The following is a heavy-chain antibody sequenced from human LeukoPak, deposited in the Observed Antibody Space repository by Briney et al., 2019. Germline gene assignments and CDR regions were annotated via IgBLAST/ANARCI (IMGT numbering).Heavy chain of an antibody. V-gene: IGHV3-30*04. CDR1: GFIFNAYA. CDR2: VSYDGSNK. CDR3: ARDAYFDY. Sequence: PGRSLRLSCAASGFIFNAYAMHWVRQAPGKGLEWVAVVSYDGSNKYYADSVKGRFTISRDNSKNTLYPQMNSLRTEDTAVYYCARDAYFDYWGQGTLVTVSS. J-gene: IGHJ4*02.